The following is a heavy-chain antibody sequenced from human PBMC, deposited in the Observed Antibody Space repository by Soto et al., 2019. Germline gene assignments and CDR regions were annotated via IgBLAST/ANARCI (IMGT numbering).Heavy chain of an antibody. D-gene: IGHD4-17*01. Sequence: QVQLVQSGAEEKKPGASVKVSCKASGYTFTSYAMHWVRQAPGLRLEWMGWINAGNGNTKYSQKFQGRVTITRDTSASTAYMELSSLRSEDTAVYYCARDPDYGDYGTSPADDYWGQGTLVTVSS. CDR2: INAGNGNT. V-gene: IGHV1-3*05. J-gene: IGHJ4*02. CDR1: GYTFTSYA. CDR3: ARDPDYGDYGTSPADDY.